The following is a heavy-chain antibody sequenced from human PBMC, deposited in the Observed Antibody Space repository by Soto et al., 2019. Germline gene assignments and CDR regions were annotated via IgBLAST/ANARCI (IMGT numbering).Heavy chain of an antibody. CDR1: GGTFSSYA. CDR3: ATVPDYYCSVPFGMDV. Sequence: SVKVSCKASGGTFSSYAISWVRQAPGQGLEWMGGIIPIFGTANYAQKFQGRVTITADESTSTAYMELSSLRSEDTAVYYCATVPDYYCSVPFGMDVWGQGTTVTVSS. D-gene: IGHD3-10*01. V-gene: IGHV1-69*13. CDR2: IIPIFGTA. J-gene: IGHJ6*02.